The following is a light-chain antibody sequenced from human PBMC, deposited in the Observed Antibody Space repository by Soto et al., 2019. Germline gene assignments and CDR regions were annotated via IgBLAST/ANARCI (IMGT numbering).Light chain of an antibody. J-gene: IGLJ3*02. CDR2: DVS. CDR1: NSDIGNYNY. Sequence: QSALTQPRSVSGSPGQSVTISCTGTNSDIGNYNYVSWYQQHPGKAPKVMIYDVSKRPSGVPDRFSGSKSGNTASLTISGLQAEEEADYYCCSYPGSNTWVFGGGTKLTVL. CDR3: CSYPGSNTWV. V-gene: IGLV2-11*01.